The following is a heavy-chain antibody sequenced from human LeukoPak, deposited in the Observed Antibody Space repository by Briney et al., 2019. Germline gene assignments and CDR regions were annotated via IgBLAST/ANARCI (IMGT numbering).Heavy chain of an antibody. CDR2: IKQDGSEK. CDR1: GFTFSSYW. J-gene: IGHJ4*02. D-gene: IGHD2-8*01. V-gene: IGHV3-7*01. CDR3: ATGGDLYCTTANCLPFDY. Sequence: GGSLRLSCAASGFTFSSYWMSWVRQAPGKGLEWVANIKQDGSEKYYVDSVKGRFTISRDNAKNSLYLQMNSLRAEDTAVYYCATGGDLYCTTANCLPFDYWGQGTLVTVSS.